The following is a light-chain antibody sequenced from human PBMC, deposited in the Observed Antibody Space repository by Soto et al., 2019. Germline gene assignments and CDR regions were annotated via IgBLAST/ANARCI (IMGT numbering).Light chain of an antibody. Sequence: EVVLTQSPASLSLSPGERATLSCRASQSVASHLARYQQKPGQAPRLLIYDATKRATGIPARFSGNGFGTYFTLTISSLEPEDVAVYYCQQRSSVITFGQGTRLDIK. CDR3: QQRSSVIT. CDR1: QSVASH. J-gene: IGKJ5*01. CDR2: DAT. V-gene: IGKV3-11*01.